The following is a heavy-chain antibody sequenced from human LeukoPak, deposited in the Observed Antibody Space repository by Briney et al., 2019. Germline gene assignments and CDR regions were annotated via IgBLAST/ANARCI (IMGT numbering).Heavy chain of an antibody. Sequence: PSETLSLTCAVYGGSFSGYYWSWIRQPPGKGLEWIGEINHSGSTNYNPSLKSRVTISVDTSKNQFSLKLSSVTAADTAVYYCAGGVRRRIRNYYMDVWGKGTTVTVSS. J-gene: IGHJ6*03. CDR3: AGGVRRRIRNYYMDV. D-gene: IGHD2-15*01. V-gene: IGHV4-34*01. CDR2: INHSGST. CDR1: GGSFSGYY.